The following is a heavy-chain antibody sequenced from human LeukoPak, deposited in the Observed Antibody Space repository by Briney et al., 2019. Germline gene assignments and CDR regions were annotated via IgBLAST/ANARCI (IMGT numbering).Heavy chain of an antibody. CDR3: AELGITMIGGV. J-gene: IGHJ6*04. V-gene: IGHV3-48*03. D-gene: IGHD3-10*02. CDR2: ISSSGSTI. Sequence: TGGSLRLSCAASGFTFSSYEMNWVRQAPGKGLEWVSYISSSGSTIYYADSVKGRFTISRDNAKNSLYLQMNSLRAEDTAVCYCAELGITMIGGVWGKGTTVTISS. CDR1: GFTFSSYE.